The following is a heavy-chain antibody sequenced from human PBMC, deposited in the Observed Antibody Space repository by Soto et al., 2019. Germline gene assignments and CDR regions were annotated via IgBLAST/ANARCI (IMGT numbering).Heavy chain of an antibody. J-gene: IGHJ6*02. CDR2: ISGSGATT. Sequence: TGGSLRLSCAASGFSFSTYAMSWVRQAPGKGLEWVSAISGSGATTFYADSMKGRFTISRDNSRDTLYLQMNSLRAEDTAVYYCARDRAMSQSYYYYGMDVWGQGTTVTVSS. D-gene: IGHD3-10*01. CDR3: ARDRAMSQSYYYYGMDV. V-gene: IGHV3-23*01. CDR1: GFSFSTYA.